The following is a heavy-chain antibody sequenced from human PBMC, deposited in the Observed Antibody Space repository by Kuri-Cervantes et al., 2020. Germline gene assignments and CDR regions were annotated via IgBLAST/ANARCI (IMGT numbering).Heavy chain of an antibody. V-gene: IGHV4-59*13. D-gene: IGHD3-16*02. CDR1: GGSISNYY. J-gene: IGHJ4*02. CDR3: ARDYVWGSYRLIDY. CDR2: IYYSGST. Sequence: GSLRLSCTVSGGSISNYYWSWIRQSPGKGLEWIGYIYYSGSTNYNPSLKSRVTTSVETSKKQFSLKLSSVTAADTAVYYCARDYVWGSYRLIDYWGQGTLVTVSS.